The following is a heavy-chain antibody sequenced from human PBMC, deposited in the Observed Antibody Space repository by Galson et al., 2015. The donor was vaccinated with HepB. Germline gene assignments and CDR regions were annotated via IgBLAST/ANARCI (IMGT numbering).Heavy chain of an antibody. V-gene: IGHV1-69*13. CDR1: GGTFSSYA. J-gene: IGHJ5*02. CDR3: ARGGVGAENWFDP. CDR2: IIPIFGTA. D-gene: IGHD1-26*01. Sequence: SVKVSCKASGGTFSSYAISWVRQAPGQGLEWMGGIIPIFGTANYAQKFQGRVTITADESTSTAYMELSSLRSEDTAVYYCARGGVGAENWFDPWGQGTLVTVSS.